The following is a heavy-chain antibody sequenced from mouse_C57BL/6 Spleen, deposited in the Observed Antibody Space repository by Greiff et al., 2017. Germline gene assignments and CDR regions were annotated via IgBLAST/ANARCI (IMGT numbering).Heavy chain of an antibody. D-gene: IGHD1-1*01. CDR1: GYTFTSYT. J-gene: IGHJ2*01. V-gene: IGHV1-4*01. CDR3: ARSRFNYYGSSFDY. CDR2: INPSSGYT. Sequence: QVQLQQSGAELARPGASVKMSCKASGYTFTSYTMHWVKQRPGQGLEWIGYINPSSGYTKYNQKFKDKATLPADKSSSTAYMQLSSLTSEDSAVYYCARSRFNYYGSSFDYWGQGTTLTVSS.